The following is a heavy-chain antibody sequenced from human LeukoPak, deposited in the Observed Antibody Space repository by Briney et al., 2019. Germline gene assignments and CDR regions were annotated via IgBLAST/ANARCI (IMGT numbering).Heavy chain of an antibody. V-gene: IGHV1-46*01. CDR1: GYTFTSNY. Sequence: ASVKVSCKAFGYTFTSNYMHWVRQAPGQGPEWMGVISPSGGSTTYAQKFQGRVTLTRDMSTSTDYLELSSLRSDDTAVYYCARGPYWFDPWGQGTLVTVSS. CDR3: ARGPYWFDP. J-gene: IGHJ5*02. CDR2: ISPSGGST.